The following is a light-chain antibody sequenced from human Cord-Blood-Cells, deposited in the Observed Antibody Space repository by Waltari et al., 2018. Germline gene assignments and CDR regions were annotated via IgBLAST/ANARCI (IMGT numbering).Light chain of an antibody. CDR2: AAS. CDR1: QSISSY. J-gene: IGKJ1*01. CDR3: QQSCSTPWT. V-gene: IGKV1-39*01. Sequence: DIQMTQSPSSLSASVGDRVTITCRASQSISSYLNWYQQKPGKAPKLLIYAASSLQSGVPSRFSGSGSGTDFTLTISSLQPDDFATYYCQQSCSTPWTFGQGTKVEIK.